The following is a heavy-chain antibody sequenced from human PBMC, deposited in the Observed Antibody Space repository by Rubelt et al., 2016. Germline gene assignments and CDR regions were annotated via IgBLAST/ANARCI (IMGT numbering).Heavy chain of an antibody. J-gene: IGHJ6*03. CDR3: ARSTWMGSYYYMDV. Sequence: QLQLQESGPGLVKPSETLSLTCTVSGYSIRSNYYWGWIRQPPGKGLEWIGSMFHSGTTYYNPSLKSRVTISVDTSKNQFSLRRSSVTAADTAVYYCARSTWMGSYYYMDVWGLGTTVTVSS. CDR2: MFHSGTT. CDR1: GYSIRSNYY. V-gene: IGHV4-38-2*02. D-gene: IGHD1-1*01.